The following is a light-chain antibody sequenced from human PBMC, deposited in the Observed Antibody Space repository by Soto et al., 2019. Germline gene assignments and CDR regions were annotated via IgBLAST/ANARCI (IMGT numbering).Light chain of an antibody. V-gene: IGKV3-20*01. CDR2: GAS. CDR3: QQYDSSPWT. Sequence: EIVLTQSPGTLSLSPGERATLSCRASQSVSSSFLAWYQQKPGQAPRLLIYGASSRATGIPDRFSGSGSGTDFTITISRLEPEDFGVYYCQQYDSSPWTFGQGTKVEIK. CDR1: QSVSSSF. J-gene: IGKJ1*01.